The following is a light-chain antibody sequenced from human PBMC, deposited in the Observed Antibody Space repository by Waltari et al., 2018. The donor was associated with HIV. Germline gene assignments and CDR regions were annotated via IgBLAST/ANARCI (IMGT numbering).Light chain of an antibody. J-gene: IGLJ1*01. CDR1: TPNIGTYS. CDR3: GTWDYSLSALYI. Sequence: QSILTQPPSVSAAPGQKVTINCSGSTPNIGTYSVSWYQLLPGPTPKLLISDNNRRHSGTPARFSASKSGTSATLDITGLQTGDEAEYFCGTWDYSLSALYIFGTGTTVTVL. V-gene: IGLV1-51*01. CDR2: DNN.